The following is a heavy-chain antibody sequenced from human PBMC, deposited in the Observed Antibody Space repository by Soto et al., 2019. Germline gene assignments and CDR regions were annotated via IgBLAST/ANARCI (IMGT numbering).Heavy chain of an antibody. J-gene: IGHJ4*02. D-gene: IGHD1-1*01. CDR2: ISAPNGNT. CDR3: ARGRYGDY. V-gene: IGHV1-18*01. Sequence: QVHLVQSGAEVKKPVASVKVSCKGSGYAFTTYGITWVRQAPGQGLEWMGWISAPNGNTNYSQKLQGRVPVTRDPSTSTAYIELRSLRSADTAVYYCARGRYGDYWGQGALVTVSS. CDR1: GYAFTTYG.